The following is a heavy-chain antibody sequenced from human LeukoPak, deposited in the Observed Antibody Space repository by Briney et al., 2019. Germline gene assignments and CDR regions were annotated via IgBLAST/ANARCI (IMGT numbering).Heavy chain of an antibody. CDR3: ARGLRRGYYGSGSYYHNLPIDY. V-gene: IGHV4-34*01. J-gene: IGHJ4*02. Sequence: SETLSLTCAVYGGSFSGYYWSWIRQSPGKGLEWIGEINHSGSTNYNPSLKSRVTISVDTSKNQFSLKLSSVTAADTAVYYCARGLRRGYYGSGSYYHNLPIDYWGQGTLVTVSS. D-gene: IGHD3-10*01. CDR2: INHSGST. CDR1: GGSFSGYY.